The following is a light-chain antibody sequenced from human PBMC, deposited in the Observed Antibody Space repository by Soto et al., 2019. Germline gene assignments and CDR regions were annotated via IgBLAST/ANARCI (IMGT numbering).Light chain of an antibody. J-gene: IGLJ1*01. Sequence: SALTQPASVSGAPGQSITISCTGTSSEVGGYNYVSWYQQHPVKPPKLMIYDVTNRPSGVSVRFSGSKSGNTASLTISGLQAKAEADYYCSSYTSSRTPYVFVTGTKVTVL. CDR2: DVT. V-gene: IGLV2-14*01. CDR3: SSYTSSRTPYV. CDR1: SSEVGGYNY.